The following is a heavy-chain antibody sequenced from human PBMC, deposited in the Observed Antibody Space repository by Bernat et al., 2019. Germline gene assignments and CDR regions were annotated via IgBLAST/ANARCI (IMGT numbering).Heavy chain of an antibody. J-gene: IGHJ5*02. CDR1: GFTVSSNY. D-gene: IGHD4-17*01. CDR2: IYSGGST. V-gene: IGHV3-66*01. Sequence: EVQLVESGGGLVQPGGSLRLSCAASGFTVSSNYMSWVRQAPGKGLEWVSVIYSGGSTYYADSVKGRFTISRDNSKNTLYLPMNSLRAEDTAVYYCARVRATVTSGWFDPWGQGTLVTVSS. CDR3: ARVRATVTSGWFDP.